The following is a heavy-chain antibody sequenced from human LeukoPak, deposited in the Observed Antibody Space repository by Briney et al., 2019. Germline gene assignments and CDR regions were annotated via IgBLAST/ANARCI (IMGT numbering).Heavy chain of an antibody. D-gene: IGHD6-6*01. CDR1: GGSISSSSYY. CDR3: ARSIAARYNWFDP. V-gene: IGHV4-39*01. J-gene: IGHJ5*02. CDR2: IYYSGST. Sequence: NPSETLSLTCTVSGGSISSSSYYWGWIRQPPGKGLEWIGSIYYSGSTYYNPSLKSRVTISVDTSKNQFSLKLSSVTAADTAVYYCARSIAARYNWFDPWGQGTLVTVSS.